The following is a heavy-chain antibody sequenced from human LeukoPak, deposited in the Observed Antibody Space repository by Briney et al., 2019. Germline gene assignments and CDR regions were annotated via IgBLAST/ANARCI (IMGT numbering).Heavy chain of an antibody. J-gene: IGHJ4*02. D-gene: IGHD3-22*01. CDR1: GGTFSSYA. CDR2: IIPILGIA. CDR3: AGEPYYYDSSGYSNY. V-gene: IGHV1-69*04. Sequence: SVKVSCKASGGTFSSYAISWVRQAPGQGLEWMGRIIPILGIANYAQKFQGRVTITADKSTSTAYVELSSLRSEDTAVYYCAGEPYYYDSSGYSNYWGQGTLVTVSS.